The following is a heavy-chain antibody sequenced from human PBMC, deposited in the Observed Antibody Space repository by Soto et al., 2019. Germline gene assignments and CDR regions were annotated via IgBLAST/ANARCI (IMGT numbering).Heavy chain of an antibody. D-gene: IGHD3-10*01. CDR1: GYTFTRSG. Sequence: GASVKVSCKASGYTFTRSGISWVRQAPGQGLEWMGWISTYNGDTNYAQTFQGRVTMTTDTSTSTVHMEVRSLRSEDTAVYYCARGPLRGFGELLPYYYYVDVWG. V-gene: IGHV1-18*01. J-gene: IGHJ6*03. CDR3: ARGPLRGFGELLPYYYYVDV. CDR2: ISTYNGDT.